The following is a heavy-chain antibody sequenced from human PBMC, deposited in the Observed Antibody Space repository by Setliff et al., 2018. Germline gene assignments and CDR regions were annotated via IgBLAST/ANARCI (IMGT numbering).Heavy chain of an antibody. CDR2: ISYDGSKK. V-gene: IGHV3-30*04. CDR3: ARAVVGYGDLYYFDC. Sequence: GSLRLSCAASGFSFANYAMHWVRQAPGKGLEWVAVISYDGSKKYYADSVKGRFTISRDTSTNTLYLQMSSLRADDTALYYCARAVVGYGDLYYFDCWGQGTLVTVSS. CDR1: GFSFANYA. D-gene: IGHD4-17*01. J-gene: IGHJ4*02.